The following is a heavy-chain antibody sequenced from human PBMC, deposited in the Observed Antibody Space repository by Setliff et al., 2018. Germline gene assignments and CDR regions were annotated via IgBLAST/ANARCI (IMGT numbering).Heavy chain of an antibody. V-gene: IGHV5-51*01. CDR1: GYSFTSYW. CDR2: IYPGDSDT. CDR3: ARQARGYYYDSSGYYKSSPGYYYMDV. Sequence: GESLKISCKGSGYSFTSYWIGWVRQMPGKGLEWMGIIYPGDSDTRYSPSFQGQVTISADKSISTAYLQWSSLKASDTAMYYCARQARGYYYDSSGYYKSSPGYYYMDVWGKGTTVTVSS. J-gene: IGHJ6*03. D-gene: IGHD3-22*01.